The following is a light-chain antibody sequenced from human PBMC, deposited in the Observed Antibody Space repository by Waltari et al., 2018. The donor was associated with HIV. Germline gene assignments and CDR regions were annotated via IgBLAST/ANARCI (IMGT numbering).Light chain of an antibody. J-gene: IGKJ1*01. V-gene: IGKV3-15*01. CDR1: PSITST. Sequence: EIVMTQSPATLSVSPGHRATGSLWASPSITSTLPRYQTRPVQAPRLLVYASSTRVGGIPARFSASGCATEFTLNISRLQSEDFAVYYCQQYNDWLSWTFGQGTKVEMK. CDR2: ASS. CDR3: QQYNDWLSWT.